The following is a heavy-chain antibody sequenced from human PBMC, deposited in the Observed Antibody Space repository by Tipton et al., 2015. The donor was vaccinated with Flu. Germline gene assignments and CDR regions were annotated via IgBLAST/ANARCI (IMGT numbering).Heavy chain of an antibody. CDR1: GGSISSYY. V-gene: IGHV4-4*07. Sequence: TLSLTCTVSGGSISSYYWSWIRQPAGKGLEWIGRIYTSGSTNYNPSLKSRVTMSVDTSKNQFSLKLSSVTAADTAVYYCARGHHSIQLLPNYYYYMDVWGKGPTVTVSS. D-gene: IGHD1-14*01. CDR2: IYTSGST. J-gene: IGHJ6*03. CDR3: ARGHHSIQLLPNYYYYMDV.